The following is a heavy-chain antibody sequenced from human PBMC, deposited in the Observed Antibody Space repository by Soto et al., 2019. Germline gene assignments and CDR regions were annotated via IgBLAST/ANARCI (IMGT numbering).Heavy chain of an antibody. J-gene: IGHJ6*04. V-gene: IGHV4-31*03. CDR3: ARGGLGYCSGGSCYSAELSRYYYGMDV. Sequence: SETLSLTCTVSGGSISSGGYYSSWIRQHPGKGLEWIGYIYYSGSTYYNPSLKSRVTISVDTSKNQFSLKLSSVTAADTAVYYCARGGLGYCSGGSCYSAELSRYYYGMDVWGEGTTVTVSS. CDR2: IYYSGST. D-gene: IGHD2-15*01. CDR1: GGSISSGGYY.